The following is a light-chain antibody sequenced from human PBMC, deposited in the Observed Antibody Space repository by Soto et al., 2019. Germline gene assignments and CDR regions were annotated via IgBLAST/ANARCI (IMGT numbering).Light chain of an antibody. V-gene: IGKV3-11*02. Sequence: LTQSPDTLSLSPGERATLSCMTTETVGSNLAWFQQKPGQTPRLLNYDASTRVTGIPARFRGSGYGRDFTLYISSLEREDFAVYYCQQRSVWPPLNFGGGTKVEIK. CDR1: ETVGSN. CDR3: QQRSVWPPLN. J-gene: IGKJ4*01. CDR2: DAS.